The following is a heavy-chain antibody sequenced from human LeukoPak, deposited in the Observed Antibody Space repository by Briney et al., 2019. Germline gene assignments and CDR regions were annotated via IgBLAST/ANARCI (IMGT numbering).Heavy chain of an antibody. J-gene: IGHJ4*02. D-gene: IGHD6-13*01. CDR1: GFTFSSYA. CDR3: AKDLISSRDYFDY. V-gene: IGHV3-23*01. Sequence: GGSLRLSCAASGFTFSSYAMGWVRQAPGKGLEWVSAISGSGGSTYYADSVKGRFTISRDNSKNTLYLQMNSLRAEDTAVYYCAKDLISSRDYFDYWGQGTLVTVSS. CDR2: ISGSGGST.